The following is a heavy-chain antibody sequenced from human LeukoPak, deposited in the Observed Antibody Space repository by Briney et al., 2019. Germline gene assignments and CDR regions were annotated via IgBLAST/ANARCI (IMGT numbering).Heavy chain of an antibody. CDR1: GFTVSSHY. Sequence: PGGSLRLSCAASGFTVSSHYMNWVRQAPGKGLEWVSIIYSGGATYYADSVKGRFTISRDKSKNTLYLQMSSLRAEDTAVYYCARGYDSGGYYWGQGTLVTVSS. J-gene: IGHJ4*02. D-gene: IGHD3-22*01. CDR3: ARGYDSGGYY. CDR2: IYSGGAT. V-gene: IGHV3-66*01.